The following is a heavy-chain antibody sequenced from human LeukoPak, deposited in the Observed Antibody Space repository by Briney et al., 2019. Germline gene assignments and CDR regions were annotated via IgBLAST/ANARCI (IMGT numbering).Heavy chain of an antibody. V-gene: IGHV3-7*01. CDR2: IKQDGSEK. Sequence: GGSLRLSCAASGFTFSSYWMSWVRQAPGKGLEWVANIKQDGSEKYYVDSVKGRFTISRDNAKNSLYLQMNSLRAEDAAVYYCARDPASCSSTSCYGSDAFDIWGQGTMVTVSS. D-gene: IGHD2-2*01. CDR1: GFTFSSYW. CDR3: ARDPASCSSTSCYGSDAFDI. J-gene: IGHJ3*02.